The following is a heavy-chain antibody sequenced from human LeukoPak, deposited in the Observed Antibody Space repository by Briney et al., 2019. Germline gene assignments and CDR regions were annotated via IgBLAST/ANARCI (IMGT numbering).Heavy chain of an antibody. D-gene: IGHD1-1*01. CDR2: INSDGTST. J-gene: IGHJ3*02. V-gene: IGHV3-74*01. CDR1: GFTFSSYW. Sequence: GGSLRLSCAASGFTFSSYWMHWVRQAPGKGLVWVSRINSDGTSTSHADSVKGRLTISRDNAKNTLYLQMNSLRVEDTAVYYCARTSTGNAIDMWGQGTMVTVSS. CDR3: ARTSTGNAIDM.